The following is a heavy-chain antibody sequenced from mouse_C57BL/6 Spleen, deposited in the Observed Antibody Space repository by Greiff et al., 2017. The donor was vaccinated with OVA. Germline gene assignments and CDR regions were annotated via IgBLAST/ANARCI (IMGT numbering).Heavy chain of an antibody. V-gene: IGHV1-82*01. CDR2: IYPGDGDT. CDR1: GYAFSSSW. D-gene: IGHD2-4*01. J-gene: IGHJ3*01. CDR3: ARLDYDYDPFAY. Sequence: VQLQQSGPELVKPGASVKISCKASGYAFSSSWMNWVKQRPGKGLEWIGRIYPGDGDTNYNGKFKGKATLTADKSSSTAYMQLSSLTSEDSAVYFCARLDYDYDPFAYWGQGTLVTVSA.